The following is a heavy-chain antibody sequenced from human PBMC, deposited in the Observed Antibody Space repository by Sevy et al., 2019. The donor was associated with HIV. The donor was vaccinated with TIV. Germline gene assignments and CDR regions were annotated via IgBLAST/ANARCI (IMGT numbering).Heavy chain of an antibody. D-gene: IGHD5-18*01. CDR1: GFSFSDYH. CDR3: ARVRYNYGQKYFDY. CDR2: ISTSSGFT. V-gene: IGHV3-11*06. Sequence: GGSLRLSCTASGFSFSDYHMSWIRQAPGKGLEWISYISTSSGFTDYEDSVKGRFTISRDNAKNSLYLQMNSLRAEDTAVYFCARVRYNYGQKYFDYWGQGTLVTVSS. J-gene: IGHJ4*02.